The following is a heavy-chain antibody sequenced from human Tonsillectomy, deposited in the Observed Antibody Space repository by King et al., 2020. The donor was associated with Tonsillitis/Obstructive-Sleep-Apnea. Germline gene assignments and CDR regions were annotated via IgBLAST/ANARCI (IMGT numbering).Heavy chain of an antibody. CDR3: VREVVVEPAAYGWFDP. CDR1: GYTFTNYA. Sequence: VQLVESGSELKKPGASVKVSCKASGYTFTNYAMNWVRQAPGRGLEWMGRINTNTGNPPYAQGFTGRFVFCLDTSVSTTYLQISSLEAEDTALYYCVREVVVEPAAYGWFDPWGQGTLVTVSS. J-gene: IGHJ5*02. CDR2: INTNTGNP. V-gene: IGHV7-4-1*02. D-gene: IGHD2-2*01.